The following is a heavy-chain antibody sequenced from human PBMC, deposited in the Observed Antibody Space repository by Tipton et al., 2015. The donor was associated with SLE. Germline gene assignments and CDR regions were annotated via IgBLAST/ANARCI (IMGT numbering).Heavy chain of an antibody. CDR1: GGSISSSPYY. CDR3: AREGYSSGYYGDFDF. Sequence: LRLSCIVSGGSISSSPYYWGWIRQPPGKGLEWIGSIYYTGSTYYSTSLKSRVTMAVDTSKNQFSLNLSSVTAADTAVYYCAREGYSSGYYGDFDFWGQGTLVTVSS. V-gene: IGHV4-39*07. CDR2: IYYTGST. D-gene: IGHD6-19*01. J-gene: IGHJ4*02.